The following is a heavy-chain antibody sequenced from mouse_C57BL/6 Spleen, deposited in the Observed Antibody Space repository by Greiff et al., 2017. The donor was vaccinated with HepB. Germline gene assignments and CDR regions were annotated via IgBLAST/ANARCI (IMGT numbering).Heavy chain of an antibody. CDR2: IDPETGGT. CDR3: TIFITTVLDV. CDR1: GYTFTDYE. J-gene: IGHJ1*03. Sequence: VQLQQSGAELVRPGASVTLSCKASGYTFTDYEMHWVKQTPVHGLEWIGAIDPETGGTAYNQKFKGKAILTADKSSSTAYMELRSLTSEDSAVYYCTIFITTVLDVWGTGTTVTVSS. D-gene: IGHD1-1*01. V-gene: IGHV1-15*01.